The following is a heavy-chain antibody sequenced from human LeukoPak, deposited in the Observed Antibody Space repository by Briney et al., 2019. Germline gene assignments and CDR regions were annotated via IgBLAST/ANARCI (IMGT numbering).Heavy chain of an antibody. J-gene: IGHJ4*02. CDR1: GFTVSSNY. V-gene: IGHV3-66*02. D-gene: IGHD3-22*01. Sequence: GGSLRLSCAVSGFTVSSNYMSWVRQAPGKGLEWVSVIYSGGSTYYADSVKGRFTISRDNSKNTLYLQMNSLRAEDTAVYYCARDRSGYYPYYFDYWGQGTLVTLSS. CDR3: ARDRSGYYPYYFDY. CDR2: IYSGGST.